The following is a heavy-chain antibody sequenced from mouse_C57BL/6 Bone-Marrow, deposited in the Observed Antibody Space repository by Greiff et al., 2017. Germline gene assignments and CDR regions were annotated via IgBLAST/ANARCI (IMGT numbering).Heavy chain of an antibody. CDR2: IWRGGST. J-gene: IGHJ4*01. D-gene: IGHD1-1*01. Sequence: VKLVESGPGLVQPSQSLSITCTVSGFSLTSYGVHWVRQSPGKGLEWLGVIWRGGSTDYNAAFMSRLSITKDNSTSQVFFKMNSLQADDTAIYYCAIHYYGSSYGAMDYWGQGTSVTVSS. CDR3: AIHYYGSSYGAMDY. CDR1: GFSLTSYG. V-gene: IGHV2-5*01.